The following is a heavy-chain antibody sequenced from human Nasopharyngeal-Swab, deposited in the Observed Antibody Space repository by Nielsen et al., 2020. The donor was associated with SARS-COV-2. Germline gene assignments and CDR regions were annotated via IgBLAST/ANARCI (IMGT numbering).Heavy chain of an antibody. Sequence: AAVKVSCKASGYTFTSYGISWVRQAPGQGLEWMGWISAYNGNTNYAQKLQGRVTMTTDTSTSTAYMELRSLRSEDTAVYYCATGSGYSYGYRSFVDYWGQGTLVTVSS. CDR3: ATGSGYSYGYRSFVDY. J-gene: IGHJ4*02. CDR2: ISAYNGNT. CDR1: GYTFTSYG. V-gene: IGHV1-18*01. D-gene: IGHD5-18*01.